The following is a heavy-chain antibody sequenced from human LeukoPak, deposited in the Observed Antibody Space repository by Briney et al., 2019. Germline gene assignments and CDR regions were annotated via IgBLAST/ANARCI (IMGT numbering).Heavy chain of an antibody. D-gene: IGHD6-6*01. V-gene: IGHV3-30-3*01. CDR1: GFTFRSYA. J-gene: IGHJ4*02. CDR2: ISYDGSNK. Sequence: GGSLRLSCAASGFTFRSYAMHWVRQAPGKGLEWVAVISYDGSNKYYADSVKGRFTISRDNSKNTLYLQMNSLRAEDTAVYYCAKEGRGSSPVGYWGQGTLVTVSS. CDR3: AKEGRGSSPVGY.